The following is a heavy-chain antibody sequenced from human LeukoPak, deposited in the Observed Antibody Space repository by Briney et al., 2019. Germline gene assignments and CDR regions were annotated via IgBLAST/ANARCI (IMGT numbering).Heavy chain of an antibody. Sequence: QSGRSLRLSCAASGFTFSSYAMHWVRQAPGKGLEWVAVISYDGSNTYYADSVKGRFTISRDNSKNTLYLQMNSLRAEDTAVYYCARGRGVTMVRGLKTNWFDPWGQGTLVTVSS. CDR1: GFTFSSYA. D-gene: IGHD3-10*01. CDR2: ISYDGSNT. CDR3: ARGRGVTMVRGLKTNWFDP. V-gene: IGHV3-30*04. J-gene: IGHJ5*02.